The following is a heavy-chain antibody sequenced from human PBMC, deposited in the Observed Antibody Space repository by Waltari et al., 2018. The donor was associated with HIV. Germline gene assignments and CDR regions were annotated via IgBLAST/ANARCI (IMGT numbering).Heavy chain of an antibody. CDR3: ARFYYDSSGYYLKFDY. J-gene: IGHJ4*02. Sequence: QLQLQESGPGLVKPSETLSLTCTVSGGSISSSSYYWGWIRQPPGNGLEWIGSIYYSGSTHYIPSLKSRVTISVDTSTNQFSLKLSSVTAADTAVYYCARFYYDSSGYYLKFDYWGQGTLVTVSS. CDR2: IYYSGST. V-gene: IGHV4-39*01. D-gene: IGHD3-22*01. CDR1: GGSISSSSYY.